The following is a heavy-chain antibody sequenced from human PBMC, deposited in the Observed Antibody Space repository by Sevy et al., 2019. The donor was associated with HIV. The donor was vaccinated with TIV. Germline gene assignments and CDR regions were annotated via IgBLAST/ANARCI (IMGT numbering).Heavy chain of an antibody. J-gene: IGHJ4*02. Sequence: GGSLRLSCTASGFTFSDYYMTWMRQAPGKGLEWVSYISFNGTTIYYAGSVKGRFTISRDNANNSLFLQMNSLRAEDTAVYYCARVLYTSAEELDYWGQGTLVTVSS. CDR1: GFTFSDYY. CDR2: ISFNGTTI. D-gene: IGHD2-2*02. CDR3: ARVLYTSAEELDY. V-gene: IGHV3-11*01.